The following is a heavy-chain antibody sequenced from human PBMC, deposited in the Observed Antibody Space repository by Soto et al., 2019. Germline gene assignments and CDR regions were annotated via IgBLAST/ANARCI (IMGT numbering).Heavy chain of an antibody. CDR2: IHHSGST. D-gene: IGHD3-10*02. CDR3: ARGPRRYYVRSSAGMHV. Sequence: SETLSLTCAVSGYSISSGYYWGWIRQPPGKGLEWIGSIHHSGSTYYNPSLKSRVTISVDTSKNQFSLRLSSVTAADTAVYYCARGPRRYYVRSSAGMHVWGQGXTVTVYS. V-gene: IGHV4-38-2*01. CDR1: GYSISSGYY. J-gene: IGHJ6*02.